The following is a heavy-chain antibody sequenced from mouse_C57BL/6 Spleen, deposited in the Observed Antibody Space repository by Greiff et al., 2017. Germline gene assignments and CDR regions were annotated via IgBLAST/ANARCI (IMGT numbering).Heavy chain of an antibody. J-gene: IGHJ1*03. CDR1: GYTFTSYG. CDR2: IYPRSGNT. V-gene: IGHV1-81*01. Sequence: QVQLKQSGAELARPGASVKLSCKASGYTFTSYGISWVKQRTGQGLEWIGEIYPRSGNTYYNEKFKGKATLTADKSSSTAYMELRSLTSEDSAVYFCARRRVTTVGGYFDVWGTGTTVTVSS. CDR3: ARRRVTTVGGYFDV. D-gene: IGHD1-1*01.